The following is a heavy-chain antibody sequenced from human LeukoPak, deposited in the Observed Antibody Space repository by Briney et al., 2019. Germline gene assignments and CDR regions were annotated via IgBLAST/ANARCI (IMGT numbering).Heavy chain of an antibody. D-gene: IGHD3-3*01. CDR3: ARGGPPITIFGVTLIAFDI. V-gene: IGHV4-34*01. CDR2: INHSGST. J-gene: IGHJ3*02. CDR1: GGSFSGYY. Sequence: PSETLSLXCAVYGGSFSGYYWSWIRQPPGKGLEWIGEINHSGSTNYNPSLKSRVTISVDTSKNQFSLKLSSVTAADTAVYYCARGGPPITIFGVTLIAFDIWGQGTMVTVSS.